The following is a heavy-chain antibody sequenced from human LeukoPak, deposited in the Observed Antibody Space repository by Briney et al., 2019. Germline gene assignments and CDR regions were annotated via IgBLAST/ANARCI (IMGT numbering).Heavy chain of an antibody. Sequence: GGSLRLSCAASGFTFSSYAMHWVRQAPGKGLEWVAVISYDGSNKYYADSVKGRFTISRDNSKNTLYLQMNSLRAEDTAVYYCARDVGSGWSFDYWGQGTLVTVFS. CDR3: ARDVGSGWSFDY. CDR2: ISYDGSNK. V-gene: IGHV3-30-3*01. D-gene: IGHD6-19*01. CDR1: GFTFSSYA. J-gene: IGHJ4*02.